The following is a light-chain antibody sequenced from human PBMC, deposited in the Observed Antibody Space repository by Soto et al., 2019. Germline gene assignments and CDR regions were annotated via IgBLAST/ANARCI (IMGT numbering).Light chain of an antibody. V-gene: IGKV4-1*01. J-gene: IGKJ1*01. CDR2: WAS. Sequence: DIVMTQSPDSLAVSLGERATINCKSSQSVLYSSNNKNYLAWYQQKLGQPPKLLIYWASTRESGVPDRFSGSGSGTDFTLTISSLQAEDVAVYYCQQYYDPPWTFGQGTKVEIK. CDR1: QSVLYSSNNKNY. CDR3: QQYYDPPWT.